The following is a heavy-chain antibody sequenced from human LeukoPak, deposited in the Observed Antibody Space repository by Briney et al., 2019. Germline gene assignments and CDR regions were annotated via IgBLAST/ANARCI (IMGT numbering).Heavy chain of an antibody. CDR3: ARNRGTIVGDDYYYGVDV. Sequence: ASVKVSCKASGYTFTSYYMHWVRQAPGQGLEWMGIINPSGGSTSYAQKFQGRVTMTRDTSTSTVYMELSSLRSEDTAVYYCARNRGTIVGDDYYYGVDVWGQGTTVTVSS. J-gene: IGHJ6*02. D-gene: IGHD1-26*01. CDR1: GYTFTSYY. CDR2: INPSGGST. V-gene: IGHV1-46*01.